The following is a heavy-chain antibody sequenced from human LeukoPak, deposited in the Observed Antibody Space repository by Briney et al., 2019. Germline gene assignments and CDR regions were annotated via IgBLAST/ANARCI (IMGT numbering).Heavy chain of an antibody. J-gene: IGHJ4*02. CDR1: GFTFSRHA. CDR2: ISGSGGFT. D-gene: IGHD3-22*01. CDR3: ATAYYYDSRGYDPLDY. V-gene: IGHV3-23*01. Sequence: RGFLRLSCAASGFTFSRHAMSWVRQAPGKGLEWVSGISGSGGFTYYADSVKGRFTISRDNSKNTLYLQMNSLRAEDTAVYYCATAYYYDSRGYDPLDYWGQGTLVTVSS.